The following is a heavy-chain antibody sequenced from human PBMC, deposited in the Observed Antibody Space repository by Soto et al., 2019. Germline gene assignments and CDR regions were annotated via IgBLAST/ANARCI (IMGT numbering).Heavy chain of an antibody. CDR2: INHSGST. CDR3: ASRGDYGSGSYYKNYYYYGMDV. Sequence: PSETLSLTCAVYGGSFSGYYWSWIRQPPGKGLEWIGEINHSGSTNYNPSLKSRVTISVDTSKNQFSLKLSSVTAADTAVYYCASRGDYGSGSYYKNYYYYGMDVWGQGTTVT. CDR1: GGSFSGYY. D-gene: IGHD3-10*01. J-gene: IGHJ6*02. V-gene: IGHV4-34*01.